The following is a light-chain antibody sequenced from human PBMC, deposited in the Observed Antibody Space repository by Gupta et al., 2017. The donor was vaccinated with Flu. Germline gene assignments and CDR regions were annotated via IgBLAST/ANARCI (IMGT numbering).Light chain of an antibody. J-gene: IGLJ2*01. Sequence: QTVVTQEPSFSVSPGGTVTLTYGLISGSVPTRHYPSWYQQIPGQPPRTLIYSTNIHSSGVPDRFSGSILGNKAALTITGAQADDECDYYCVLYMSSDIWVFGGGTKLTVL. V-gene: IGLV8-61*01. CDR2: STN. CDR3: VLYMSSDIWV. CDR1: SGSVPTRHY.